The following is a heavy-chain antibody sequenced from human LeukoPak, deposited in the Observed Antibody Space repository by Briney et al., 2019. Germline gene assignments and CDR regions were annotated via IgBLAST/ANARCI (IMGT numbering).Heavy chain of an antibody. CDR3: ARFYRSSFDY. D-gene: IGHD1-14*01. J-gene: IGHJ4*02. CDR2: IYHSGST. V-gene: IGHV4-30-2*01. CDR1: GGSISSGGYY. Sequence: SETLSLTCTVSGGSISSGGYYWSWIRQPPGKGLEWIGYIYHSGSTYYNPSLKSRVTISVDRSKNQFSLKLSSVTAADTAVYYCARFYRSSFDYWGQGTLVTVSS.